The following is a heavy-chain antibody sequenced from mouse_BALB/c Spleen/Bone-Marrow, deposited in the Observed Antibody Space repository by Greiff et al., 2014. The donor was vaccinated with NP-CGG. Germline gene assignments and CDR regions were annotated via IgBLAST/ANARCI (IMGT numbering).Heavy chain of an antibody. V-gene: IGHV1-69*02. D-gene: IGHD1-1*01. Sequence: QVQLQQPGAELVKPGASVKLSCKASGYTFTSYWMHWVKQRPGQGLEWIGEIDPSDSYTNYNQKFKGKATVTVDKSSSTAYMQLSSLTSEDSAVYYCARDSITTVVATDYWGQGTTLTVSS. CDR2: IDPSDSYT. CDR1: GYTFTSYW. CDR3: ARDSITTVVATDY. J-gene: IGHJ2*01.